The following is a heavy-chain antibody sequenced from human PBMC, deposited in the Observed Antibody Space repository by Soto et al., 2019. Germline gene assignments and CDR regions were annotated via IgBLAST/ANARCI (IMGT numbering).Heavy chain of an antibody. D-gene: IGHD2-8*01. Sequence: GGSLRLSCAASGFTFSDAWMSWVRQAPGKGLDWVGRIKSKSDGGTTEYAAPVRGRFTISRDDSKNTLYLQMNSLRAEDTAVYYCAKMGTWGQGTQVTVSS. CDR3: AKMGT. J-gene: IGHJ5*02. V-gene: IGHV3-15*01. CDR1: GFTFSDAW. CDR2: IKSKSDGGTT.